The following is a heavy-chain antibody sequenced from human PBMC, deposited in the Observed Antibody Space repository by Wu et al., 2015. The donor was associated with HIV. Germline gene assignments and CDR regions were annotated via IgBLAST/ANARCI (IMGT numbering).Heavy chain of an antibody. CDR3: ARHIPGYSSSWRHYYYYGMDV. Sequence: QVRLVQSGAEVKKPGSSVRVSCKASGGTFNTYTFTWVRQAPGQGLEWMGGIIPIFGTADYAQTFLGRVMITADASTSTVYMELSSLRSEDTAVYYCARHIPGYSSSWRHYYYYGMDVWGLGTTVIVSS. V-gene: IGHV1-69*12. D-gene: IGHD6-13*01. CDR2: IIPIFGTA. J-gene: IGHJ6*02. CDR1: GGTFNTYT.